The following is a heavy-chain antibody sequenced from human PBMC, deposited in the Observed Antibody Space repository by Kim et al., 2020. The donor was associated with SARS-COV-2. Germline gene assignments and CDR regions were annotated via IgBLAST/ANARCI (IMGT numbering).Heavy chain of an antibody. CDR3: ARETSRGDDAFDI. V-gene: IGHV4-34*01. J-gene: IGHJ3*02. D-gene: IGHD3-10*01. CDR2: INHRGST. CDR1: GASLNNFY. Sequence: SETLSLTCAVYGASLNNFYWSWLRQSPGTGLEWIAEINHRGSTNYNPSLKSRVTISADTSKSQFSLKVNSVTVADTAVYYCARETSRGDDAFDIWGRGT.